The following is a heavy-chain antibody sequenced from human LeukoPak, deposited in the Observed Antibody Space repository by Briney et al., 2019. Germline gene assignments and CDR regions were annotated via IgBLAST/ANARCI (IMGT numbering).Heavy chain of an antibody. V-gene: IGHV4-39*01. CDR1: GGSISSSSYY. CDR3: ARHPVGPTDFDY. Sequence: SETPSLTCTVSGGSISSSSYYWGWIRQPPGKGLEWIGSIYYSGSTYYNPSLKSRVTISVDTSKNQFSLKLSSVTAADTAVYYCARHPVGPTDFDYWGQGTLVTVSS. J-gene: IGHJ4*02. CDR2: IYYSGST. D-gene: IGHD1-26*01.